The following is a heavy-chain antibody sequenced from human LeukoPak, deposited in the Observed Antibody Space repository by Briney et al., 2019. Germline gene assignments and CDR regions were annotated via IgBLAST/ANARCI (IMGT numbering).Heavy chain of an antibody. CDR2: IYYSGST. V-gene: IGHV4-61*01. Sequence: ASETLSLTCTVSGGSVNSGSYYWNWIRQPPGKGLEWIGYIYYSGSTNYNPSLKSRVTISVDTSKNQFSLKLSSVTAADTAVYYCARAAYSGSYHSDYWGQGTLVTVSS. CDR3: ARAAYSGSYHSDY. J-gene: IGHJ4*02. D-gene: IGHD1-26*01. CDR1: GGSVNSGSYY.